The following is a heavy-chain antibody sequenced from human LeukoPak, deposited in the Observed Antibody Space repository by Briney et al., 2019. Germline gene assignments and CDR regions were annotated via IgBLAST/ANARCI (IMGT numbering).Heavy chain of an antibody. CDR1: GFTFRNFW. D-gene: IGHD1-1*01. CDR3: ARGDDFSGDH. CDR2: IHPEGNEK. J-gene: IGHJ4*02. Sequence: PGGSLRLSCAASGFTFRNFWMSWVRHAPGRGLDWVANIHPEGNEKYHVESVKGRFTISRDNAKNSLILQMKGMRVEDTAVYYCARGDDFSGDHWGQGTLVTVSS. V-gene: IGHV3-7*04.